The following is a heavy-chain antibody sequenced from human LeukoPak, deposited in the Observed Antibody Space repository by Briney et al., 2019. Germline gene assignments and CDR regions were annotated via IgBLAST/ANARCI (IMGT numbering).Heavy chain of an antibody. D-gene: IGHD4-17*01. J-gene: IGHJ6*03. CDR3: ARDLETTWNIYYYHYMDV. CDR1: GYTFTSYY. Sequence: ASVKVSCKASGYTFTSYYMHWVRQAPGQGLEWMGIINPSGGSTSYAQKFQGRVTMTRDMSTSTVYMELSSLRSEDTAVYYCARDLETTWNIYYYHYMDVWGKGTTVTVSS. V-gene: IGHV1-46*01. CDR2: INPSGGST.